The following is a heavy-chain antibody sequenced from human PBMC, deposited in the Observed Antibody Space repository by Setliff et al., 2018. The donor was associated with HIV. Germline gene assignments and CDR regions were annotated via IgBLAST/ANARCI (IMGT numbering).Heavy chain of an antibody. CDR1: GFTFSSYA. V-gene: IGHV3-23*01. D-gene: IGHD3-3*01. J-gene: IGHJ5*02. Sequence: GGSLSLSCAASGFTFSSYAITWVRQAPGKGLEWVSAISGSGDSTFYADSVQGRFTISRDNSKNTLYLQMNSLRAEDTAVYYCAKAQWLLSHWGFDPWGQGTLVTVSS. CDR2: ISGSGDST. CDR3: AKAQWLLSHWGFDP.